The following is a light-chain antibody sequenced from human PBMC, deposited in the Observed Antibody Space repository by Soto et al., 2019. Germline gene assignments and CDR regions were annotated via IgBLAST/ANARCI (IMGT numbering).Light chain of an antibody. CDR2: GAS. Sequence: EIVLTQSPGTLSLSPGERATLSCRASQSVRSNYLAWYQQKPGQAPRLLIYGASSRATGIPDRFSGSGSGTDFTLTINSLEPEDFAVYYCQQYCPSPRTFGQGTKVEIK. J-gene: IGKJ1*01. CDR3: QQYCPSPRT. CDR1: QSVRSNY. V-gene: IGKV3-20*01.